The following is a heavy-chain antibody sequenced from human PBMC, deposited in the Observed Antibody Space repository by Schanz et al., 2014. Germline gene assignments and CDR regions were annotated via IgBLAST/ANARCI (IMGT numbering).Heavy chain of an antibody. CDR3: ARNRGSGGQNWYFDL. CDR2: IGNGGVTI. D-gene: IGHD1-26*01. Sequence: EVQLVESGGGLVQPGGSLRLSCAASGFTFSSYSMNWVRQAPGRGLEWVSYIGNGGVTIYYADSVKGRFTISRDNTKNSLFLQLNSLRADDTAVYYCARNRGSGGQNWYFDLWGRGTLVTVSS. V-gene: IGHV3-48*04. J-gene: IGHJ2*01. CDR1: GFTFSSYS.